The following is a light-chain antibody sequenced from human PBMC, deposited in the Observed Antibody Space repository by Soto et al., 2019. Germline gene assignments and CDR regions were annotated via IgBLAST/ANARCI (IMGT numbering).Light chain of an antibody. CDR3: QQYNSYSPGRT. J-gene: IGKJ1*01. CDR1: QSISSW. CDR2: DAS. Sequence: DIQMTQSPSTLSASVGDRVTITCRASQSISSWLAWYQQKPGKATKLLIYDASSLESGVPSRFSGSGSGTEFTLTISSLQPADFATYYCQQYNSYSPGRTFGQGTKVEIK. V-gene: IGKV1-5*01.